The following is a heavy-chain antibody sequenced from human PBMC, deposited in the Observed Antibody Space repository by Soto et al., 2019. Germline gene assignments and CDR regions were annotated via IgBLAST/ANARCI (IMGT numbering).Heavy chain of an antibody. CDR2: ANDRGSR. CDR1: GGSFSGYF. D-gene: IGHD3-16*02. Sequence: SETLSLTCAVYGGSFSGYFWRWLPQPPGKGLEWLAEANDRGSRNYNPSRRGRLTISLDTSKNQFSLRLSSVTSADTDVYYCARGGYDYVWGSYRYRGLAYYYGMDGWGQGTTVTVSS. CDR3: ARGGYDYVWGSYRYRGLAYYYGMDG. V-gene: IGHV4-34*01. J-gene: IGHJ6*02.